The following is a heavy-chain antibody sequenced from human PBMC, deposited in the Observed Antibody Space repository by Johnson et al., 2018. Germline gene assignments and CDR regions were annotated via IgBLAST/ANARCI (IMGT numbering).Heavy chain of an antibody. D-gene: IGHD6-19*01. V-gene: IGHV3-11*04. CDR3: ASAEDLLVVAGPYHYYMDV. CDR1: GFTFSDYY. CDR2: ISRSGTTI. Sequence: VQLLESGGGLVKPGGSLRLSCAVSGFTFSDYYMSWIRQAPGKGLEWVSYISRSGTTIYYADSVKGRFTISRDNAKNSLYLQMNSLRVEDTAVYYCASAEDLLVVAGPYHYYMDVWGKGTTVTVSS. J-gene: IGHJ6*03.